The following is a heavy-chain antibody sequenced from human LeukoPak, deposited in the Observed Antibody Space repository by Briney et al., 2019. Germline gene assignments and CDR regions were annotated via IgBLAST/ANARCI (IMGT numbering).Heavy chain of an antibody. D-gene: IGHD5-12*01. Sequence: GRSLRLSCAASGFSFTNYWMSWVRQAPGKGLEWVANIKQDGSVKYYVDSVKGRFTISRDNAKNSLYLQMNSLRAEDTAVYYCAREDLSGYGEIDYWGQGTLVTVSS. CDR3: AREDLSGYGEIDY. V-gene: IGHV3-7*01. J-gene: IGHJ4*02. CDR2: IKQDGSVK. CDR1: GFSFTNYW.